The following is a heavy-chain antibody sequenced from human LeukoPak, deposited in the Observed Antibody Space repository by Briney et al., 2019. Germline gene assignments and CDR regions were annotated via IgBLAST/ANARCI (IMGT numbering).Heavy chain of an antibody. D-gene: IGHD3-10*01. CDR1: GFTFSSYW. Sequence: GGSLRLSCAASGFTFSSYWMHGVRQAPGKGLVWVSRFSNDGSSTRYTDSVKRRFTISRANAKHTLYLQMNSLRAEDTAVYYCARGSIRSWFGLDYWGQGTLVTVSS. V-gene: IGHV3-74*01. CDR2: FSNDGSST. J-gene: IGHJ4*02. CDR3: ARGSIRSWFGLDY.